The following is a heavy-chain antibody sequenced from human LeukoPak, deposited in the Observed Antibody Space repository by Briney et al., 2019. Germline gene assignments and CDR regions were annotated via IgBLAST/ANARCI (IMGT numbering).Heavy chain of an antibody. CDR1: GFTFHGYA. CDR3: AKGQTIITMTTFDY. Sequence: GRSLRLSCAASGFTFHGYAMHWVRQAPGKGLEWVSGISWNSGNIVYADSVKGRFTISRDNAKNSLYLQMDSLRAEEMALYYCAKGQTIITMTTFDYWGQGTLVTVSS. V-gene: IGHV3-9*03. J-gene: IGHJ4*02. D-gene: IGHD4-17*01. CDR2: ISWNSGNI.